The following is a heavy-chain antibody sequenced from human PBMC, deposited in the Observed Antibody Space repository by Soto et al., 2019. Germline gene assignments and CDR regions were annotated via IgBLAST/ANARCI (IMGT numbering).Heavy chain of an antibody. D-gene: IGHD3-3*01. Sequence: EVQLVESGGGLVKPGGSLRLSCAASGFTFSNAWMSWVRQAPGKGLEWVGRIKSKTDGGKTDYAAHVQGRFTISRDDSKNTRYLQMNSLKTEDTAVYYCTPDYTDQSIFGVVRDAFDIWGQGTMVSVSS. CDR1: GFTFSNAW. V-gene: IGHV3-15*01. CDR2: IKSKTDGGKT. J-gene: IGHJ3*02. CDR3: TPDYTDQSIFGVVRDAFDI.